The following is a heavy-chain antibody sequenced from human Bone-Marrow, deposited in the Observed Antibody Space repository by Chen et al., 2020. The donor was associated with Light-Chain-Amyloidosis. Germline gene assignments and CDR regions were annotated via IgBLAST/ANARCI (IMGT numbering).Heavy chain of an antibody. Sequence: EVQLEQSGPEVKKPGEALKISCKGSGYTFPNYWIVWVRQMPGKGLERMGIIYPDESDARYRPPFEGQVTISAEKSITTAYLQWRSLKASDTAMYYCARRRDGYNFDYWGQGTLVTVSS. CDR2: IYPDESDA. J-gene: IGHJ4*02. V-gene: IGHV5-51*01. D-gene: IGHD5-12*01. CDR3: ARRRDGYNFDY. CDR1: GYTFPNYW.